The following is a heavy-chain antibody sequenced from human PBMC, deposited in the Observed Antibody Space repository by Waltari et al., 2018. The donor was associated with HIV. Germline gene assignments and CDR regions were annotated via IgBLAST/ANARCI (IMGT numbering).Heavy chain of an antibody. CDR2: IGTASDT. Sequence: EVQLVESGGGLVQPGGSLRLSCAASGFTFSNYDMHWVRQATGKGRGWVSGIGTASDTYYPGSVKGRFTISRENAKNSLHLQMNSLRAGDTAVYYCVRICKLNCYYYYGMDVWGQGTTVTVSS. V-gene: IGHV3-13*01. CDR3: VRICKLNCYYYYGMDV. D-gene: IGHD1-1*01. CDR1: GFTFSNYD. J-gene: IGHJ6*02.